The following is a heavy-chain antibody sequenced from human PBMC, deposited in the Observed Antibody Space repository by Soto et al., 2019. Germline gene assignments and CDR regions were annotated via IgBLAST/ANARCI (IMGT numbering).Heavy chain of an antibody. CDR3: ARSRNVAEFNDYGGNYHGFVI. J-gene: IGHJ3*02. CDR1: GGSVNSHA. V-gene: IGHV1-69*01. D-gene: IGHD4-17*01. Sequence: QVQLEQSGAEVKKAGSSVKVSCKAFGGSVNSHAISWVRQAPGQGLEWMGGIIPMFGTPTYAQKFQAGVTISAEESTSTVYLDLSSLRSEDTAVYYCARSRNVAEFNDYGGNYHGFVIWGQGTMVTVSS. CDR2: IIPMFGTP.